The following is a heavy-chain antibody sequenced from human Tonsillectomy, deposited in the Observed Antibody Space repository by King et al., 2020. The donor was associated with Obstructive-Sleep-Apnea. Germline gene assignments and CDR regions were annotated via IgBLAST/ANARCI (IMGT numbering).Heavy chain of an antibody. Sequence: VQLVESGGGVVQPGGSLRLSCAASGFTFSSYGMHWVRQAPGKGLEWVTFIWDDGSIKYYADSVKGRFTISRDNSKNTLSLQMNSLRAEETAVYYCARARSVAHPNDYWGQGTLVTVSS. D-gene: IGHD6-19*01. CDR2: IWDDGSIK. J-gene: IGHJ4*02. CDR1: GFTFSSYG. V-gene: IGHV3-30*02. CDR3: ARARSVAHPNDY.